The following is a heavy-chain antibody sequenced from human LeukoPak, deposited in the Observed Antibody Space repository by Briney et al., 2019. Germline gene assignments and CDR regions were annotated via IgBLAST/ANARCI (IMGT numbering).Heavy chain of an antibody. CDR3: ARRDGYNYGFFDY. CDR2: ISGGSSDL. D-gene: IGHD5-24*01. V-gene: IGHV3-48*01. CDR1: GFIFGDYS. Sequence: PGGSLRLSCAASGFIFGDYSMNWVRQAPGKGLEWISYISGGSSDLHYADSVKGRFTISRDNAKNSLYLQMNSLRAEDTAVYYCARRDGYNYGFFDYWGQGTLVTVSS. J-gene: IGHJ4*02.